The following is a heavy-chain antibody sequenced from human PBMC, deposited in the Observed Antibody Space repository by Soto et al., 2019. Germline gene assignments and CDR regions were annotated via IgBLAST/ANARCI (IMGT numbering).Heavy chain of an antibody. V-gene: IGHV4-39*01. CDR3: ARLYTYYDFWSGYYPPVRGQTIRTPVGDS. CDR1: GGSISSSSYY. CDR2: IYYSGST. J-gene: IGHJ4*02. Sequence: PSETLSLTCTVSGGSISSSSYYWGWIRQPPGKGLEWIGSIYYSGSTYYNPSLKSRVTISVDTSKNQFSLKLSSVTAADTAVYYCARLYTYYDFWSGYYPPVRGQTIRTPVGDSCGQGTLVTVSS. D-gene: IGHD3-3*01.